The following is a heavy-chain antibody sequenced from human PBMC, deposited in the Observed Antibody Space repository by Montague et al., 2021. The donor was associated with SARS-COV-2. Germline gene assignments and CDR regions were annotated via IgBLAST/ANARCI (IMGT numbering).Heavy chain of an antibody. Sequence: SETLSLTCAVSGGSFTTYSWNWIRQPPGNGLEWIGDIHHGGSTNYNPSLKSRVTISVDTSKNQFSLKLTSVAAADTAVYYCARLGDGVVPSPILGVGPDYSYYCMDVWGQGTTVTVSS. CDR1: GGSFTTYS. CDR3: ARLGDGVVPSPILGVGPDYSYYCMDV. V-gene: IGHV4-34*01. CDR2: IHHGGST. D-gene: IGHD3-10*01. J-gene: IGHJ6*02.